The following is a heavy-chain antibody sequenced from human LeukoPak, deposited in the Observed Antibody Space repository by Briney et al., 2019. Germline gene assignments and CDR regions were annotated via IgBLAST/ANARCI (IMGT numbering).Heavy chain of an antibody. CDR1: GGSISSSSYY. CDR3: ARRAYYYDSSGYSSYDY. CDR2: IYYSGST. D-gene: IGHD3-22*01. Sequence: SETLSLTCTVSGGSISSSSYYWGWIRQPPGTGLEWVGSIYYSGSTYYNPSLKSRVTISVDTSKNQFSLKLSSVTAADTAVYYCARRAYYYDSSGYSSYDYWGQGTLVTVSS. V-gene: IGHV4-39*01. J-gene: IGHJ4*02.